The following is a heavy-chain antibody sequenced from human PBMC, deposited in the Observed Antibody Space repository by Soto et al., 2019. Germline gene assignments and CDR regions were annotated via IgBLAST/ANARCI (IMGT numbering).Heavy chain of an antibody. Sequence: QVQLVQSGAEVKKPGASVKVSCKASGYTFTGYYMHWVRQAPGQGLEWMGWINPNSGGTNYAQNFQGRVTMTRDTAISTAYMGLSRLRSDDTAVYYCARPDVDTAMVAHYWGQGTLVTVSS. CDR1: GYTFTGYY. J-gene: IGHJ4*02. CDR3: ARPDVDTAMVAHY. V-gene: IGHV1-2*02. D-gene: IGHD5-18*01. CDR2: INPNSGGT.